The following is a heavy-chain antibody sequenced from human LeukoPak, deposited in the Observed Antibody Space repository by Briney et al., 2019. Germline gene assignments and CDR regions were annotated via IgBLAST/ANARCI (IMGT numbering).Heavy chain of an antibody. CDR3: ARESLAMVSNYYFGLGV. Sequence: SVEVSCKASGGTFSSYAISWVRQAPGQGLEWMGGIIPIFGTANYAQKFQGRVTITADESTSTAYMELSSLRSEDTAVYYCARESLAMVSNYYFGLGVWGPGTTVTVSS. CDR1: GGTFSSYA. V-gene: IGHV1-69*13. J-gene: IGHJ6*01. D-gene: IGHD5-18*01. CDR2: IIPIFGTA.